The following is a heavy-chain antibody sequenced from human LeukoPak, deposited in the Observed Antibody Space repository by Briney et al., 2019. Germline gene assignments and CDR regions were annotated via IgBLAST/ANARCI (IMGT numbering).Heavy chain of an antibody. D-gene: IGHD5-18*01. V-gene: IGHV4-39*01. CDR3: ARVRIQLWLDY. CDR1: GDFISSSSYY. CDR2: IYFSGST. J-gene: IGHJ4*02. Sequence: SETLSLTCTVSGDFISSSSYYWGWIRQPPGKGLEWIGSIYFSGSTSYNPSLKSRVTISVDTSKNQFSLKLSSVTAADTAVYYCARVRIQLWLDYWGQGTLVTVSS.